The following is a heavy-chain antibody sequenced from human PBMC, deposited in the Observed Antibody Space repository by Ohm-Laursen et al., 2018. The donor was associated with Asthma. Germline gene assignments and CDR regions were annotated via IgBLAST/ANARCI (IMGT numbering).Heavy chain of an antibody. CDR2: IYHSGST. V-gene: IGHV4-4*02. CDR1: GGSISSSNW. J-gene: IGHJ5*02. CDR3: ARDLSAQWPPFEP. Sequence: GTLSLTCAVSGGSISSSNWWSWVRQPPGKGLEWIGEIYHSGSTNYNPSLKSRVTISVDKSKNQFSLKLSSVTAADTAVYYCARDLSAQWPPFEPWGQGTLVTVSS. D-gene: IGHD6-19*01.